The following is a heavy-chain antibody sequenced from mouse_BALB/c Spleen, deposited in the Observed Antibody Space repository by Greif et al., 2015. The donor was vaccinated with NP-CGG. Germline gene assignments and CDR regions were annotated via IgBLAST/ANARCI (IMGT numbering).Heavy chain of an antibody. J-gene: IGHJ3*01. Sequence: EVKLMESGGGLVKPGGSLKLSCAASGFTFSDYYMYWVRQTPEKRLEWVATISDGGSYTYYPDSVKGRFTISRDNAKNNLYLQMSSLKSEDTAMYYCARGGPWFAYWGQGTLVTVSA. CDR1: GFTFSDYY. V-gene: IGHV5-4*02. CDR3: ARGGPWFAY. CDR2: ISDGGSYT.